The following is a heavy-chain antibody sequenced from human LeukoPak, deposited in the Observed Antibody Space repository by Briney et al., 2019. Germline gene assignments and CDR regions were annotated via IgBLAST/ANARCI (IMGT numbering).Heavy chain of an antibody. D-gene: IGHD6-19*01. CDR2: IYGSGST. Sequence: PSETLSLTCTVSGDSLSSRFWTWIRQPPGKGLEWIGYIYGSGSTNYDPSLRSRVTISEDTSKNHFSLKLTSVTAADTAVYYCARNVGWYTHDTWGQGTLVTVSS. V-gene: IGHV4-59*08. CDR3: ARNVGWYTHDT. J-gene: IGHJ5*02. CDR1: GDSLSSRF.